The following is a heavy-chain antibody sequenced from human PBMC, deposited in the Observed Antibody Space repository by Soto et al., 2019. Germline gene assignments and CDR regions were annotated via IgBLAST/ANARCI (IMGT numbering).Heavy chain of an antibody. CDR3: ARRPRTGTTLPDY. CDR2: ISYDGSNK. V-gene: IGHV3-30-3*01. CDR1: GFTFSSYA. J-gene: IGHJ4*02. Sequence: QVQLVESGGGVVQPGRSLRLSCAASGFTFSSYAMHWVRQAPGKGLEWVAVISYDGSNKYYADSVKGRFTISRDNSKNTLYLQMNSLRAEDTAVYYCARRPRTGTTLPDYWGQGTLVNVSS. D-gene: IGHD1-1*01.